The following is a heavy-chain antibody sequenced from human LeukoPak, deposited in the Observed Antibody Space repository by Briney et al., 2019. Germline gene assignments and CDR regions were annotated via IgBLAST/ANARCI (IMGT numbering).Heavy chain of an antibody. CDR3: ARAVAVRYYYYYYMDV. J-gene: IGHJ6*03. Sequence: ASVKVSCKASGYTFTSYGISWVRQAPGQGLEWMGWISAYNGNTNYAQKLQGRVTMTTDTSTSTAYMELRSLRSDDTAVYYCARAVAVRYYYYYYMDVWGEGTTVTVSS. D-gene: IGHD6-19*01. CDR2: ISAYNGNT. CDR1: GYTFTSYG. V-gene: IGHV1-18*01.